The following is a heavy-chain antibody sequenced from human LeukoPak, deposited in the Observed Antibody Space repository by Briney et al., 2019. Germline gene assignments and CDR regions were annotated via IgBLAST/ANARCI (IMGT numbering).Heavy chain of an antibody. CDR2: ISGSGGST. Sequence: PGGSLRLSCAASGFTFSSYAMSWVRQAPGKGLEWVSAISGSGGSTYSADSVKGRFTISRDNSKNTLYLQMNSLRAEDTAVYYCAKAPFITMVRGVISSYFDYWGQGTLVTVSS. CDR3: AKAPFITMVRGVISSYFDY. CDR1: GFTFSSYA. D-gene: IGHD3-10*01. V-gene: IGHV3-23*01. J-gene: IGHJ4*02.